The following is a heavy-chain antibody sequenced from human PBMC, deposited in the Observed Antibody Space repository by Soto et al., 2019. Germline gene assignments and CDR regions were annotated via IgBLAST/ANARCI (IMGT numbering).Heavy chain of an antibody. Sequence: SETLSLTCTVSGGSINTFYWSWVRQPAGKGLEWIGRIFSSGSTSFNPSLESRVAMSVDTSKNHFSLNLSSVTAADMAVYYCAREGSYSAYNFAHGIQLWSFDFWGQGAQVTVSS. CDR1: GGSINTFY. V-gene: IGHV4-4*07. D-gene: IGHD5-12*01. J-gene: IGHJ4*02. CDR3: AREGSYSAYNFAHGIQLWSFDF. CDR2: IFSSGST.